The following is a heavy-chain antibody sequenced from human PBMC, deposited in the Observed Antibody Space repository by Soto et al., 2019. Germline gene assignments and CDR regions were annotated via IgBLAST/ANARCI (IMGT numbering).Heavy chain of an antibody. V-gene: IGHV3-23*01. J-gene: IGHJ4*02. CDR2: VSGSSAGT. CDR1: GFTFPSYA. Sequence: EVQLLESGGGLVQPGRSLRLSCAASGFTFPSYAMSWVRQAPGKGLKWVSTVSGSSAGTYYADSVEGRFTISRDNSKNTLYLQMNSLRAEDTAVYYCAKVPTYGGPYYFDYWGQGTLVTVSS. D-gene: IGHD3-10*01. CDR3: AKVPTYGGPYYFDY.